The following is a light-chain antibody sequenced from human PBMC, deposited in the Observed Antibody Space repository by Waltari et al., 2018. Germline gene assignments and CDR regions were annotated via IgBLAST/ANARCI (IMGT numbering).Light chain of an antibody. CDR2: GAS. V-gene: IGKV1-5*01. CDR3: QQYNGYFTWT. J-gene: IGKJ1*01. CDR1: QNIRDW. Sequence: DVQMTQSPSTLSASVGDRVTITCRASQNIRDWLAWYQQRPGKAPRLLIYGASTLQTGVPARFSGSASGTEFTLTINSLQPDDFATYYCQQYNGYFTWTFGQGTKVEIK.